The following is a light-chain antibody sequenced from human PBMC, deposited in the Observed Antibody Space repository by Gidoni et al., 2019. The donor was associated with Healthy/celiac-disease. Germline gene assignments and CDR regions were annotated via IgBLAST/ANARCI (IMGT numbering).Light chain of an antibody. CDR2: GAS. J-gene: IGKJ2*01. Sequence: IGSTQAPATLSVSPGERATLSCRASQSVSSNLAWYQQKPGQAPRLLIYGASTRATGIPARFSGSGSGTEFTLTIRSLQSEDSAVYSCQQYNNWPSPYTFGQGTKLEIK. CDR1: QSVSSN. V-gene: IGKV3-15*01. CDR3: QQYNNWPSPYT.